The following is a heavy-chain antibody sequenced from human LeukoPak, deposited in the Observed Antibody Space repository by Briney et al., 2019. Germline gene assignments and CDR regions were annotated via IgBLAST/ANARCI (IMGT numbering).Heavy chain of an antibody. CDR3: ARGYCSSTSCYPSWFDP. V-gene: IGHV1-3*01. CDR1: GYTFTSYA. Sequence: GASVKVSCKASGYTFTSYAMHWVRQAPGQRLEWMGWINAGNGNTKYSQKFQGRVTITRDTSASTAYMELSSLRSEDTAVYYCARGYCSSTSCYPSWFDPWGQGTLVTVSS. CDR2: INAGNGNT. J-gene: IGHJ5*02. D-gene: IGHD2-2*01.